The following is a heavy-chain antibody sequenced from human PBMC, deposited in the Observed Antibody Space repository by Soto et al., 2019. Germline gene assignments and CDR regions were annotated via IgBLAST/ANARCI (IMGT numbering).Heavy chain of an antibody. Sequence: GESLKISWKGSGYSFTKHWHTLVPQMPGGGPEWMGRIDSSYTHFIYSPSFQCHVTLSSDKSLIAAYSHGVRLKASDPAVYSRGRRGDTVSGGMDVWGQGTTVTVSS. D-gene: IGHD3-16*01. CDR1: GYSFTKHW. V-gene: IGHV5-10-1*01. J-gene: IGHJ6*02. CDR3: GRRGDTVSGGMDV. CDR2: IDSSYTHF.